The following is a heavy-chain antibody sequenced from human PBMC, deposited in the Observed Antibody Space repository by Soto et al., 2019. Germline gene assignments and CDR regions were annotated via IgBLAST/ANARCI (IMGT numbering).Heavy chain of an antibody. CDR1: GFTFSSYS. J-gene: IGHJ4*02. D-gene: IGHD2-15*01. CDR2: ISSSSSYI. V-gene: IGHV3-21*01. CDR3: ARDLTQGERYCSGGSCYSSY. Sequence: GGSLRLSCAASGFTFSSYSMNWVRQAPGKGLEWVSSISSSSSYIYYADSVKGRFTISRDNAKNSLYLQMNSLRAEDTAVYYCARDLTQGERYCSGGSCYSSYWGQGTLVTVSS.